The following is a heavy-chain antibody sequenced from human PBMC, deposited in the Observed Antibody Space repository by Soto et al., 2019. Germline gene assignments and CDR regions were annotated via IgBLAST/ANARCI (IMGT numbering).Heavy chain of an antibody. CDR3: ARGRPYYYYYGMDV. J-gene: IGHJ6*02. CDR2: ISSSSSYI. CDR1: GFTFSSYS. Sequence: GGSLRLSCAASGFTFSSYSMNWVRQAPGKGLEWVSSISSSSSYIYYADSVKGRFTISRDNAKNSLYLQMNSLRAEDTAVYYCARGRPYYYYYGMDVWGQGTTVTVSS. V-gene: IGHV3-21*01.